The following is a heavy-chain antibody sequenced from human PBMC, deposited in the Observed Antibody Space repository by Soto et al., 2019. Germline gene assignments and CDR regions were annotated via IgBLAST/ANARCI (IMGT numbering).Heavy chain of an antibody. CDR1: GGSVSSGGYY. D-gene: IGHD3-16*01. Sequence: QVQLQESGPGLVKPSQTLSLTCTVSGGSVSSGGYYWSWIRQHPGKGLEWIGYIYYSGSTSYNPSLKSRLTISLDTSKNQFSLKLSSVTAADTAVYYCARDNLNLGFDYWGQGTLVTVSS. V-gene: IGHV4-31*03. J-gene: IGHJ4*02. CDR2: IYYSGST. CDR3: ARDNLNLGFDY.